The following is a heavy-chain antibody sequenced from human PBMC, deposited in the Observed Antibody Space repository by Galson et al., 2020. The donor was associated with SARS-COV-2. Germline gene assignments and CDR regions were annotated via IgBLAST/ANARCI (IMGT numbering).Heavy chain of an antibody. CDR1: GFTFSSYA. CDR2: ISGSGGST. CDR3: AKWLVRGGSGSYQYGMDV. V-gene: IGHV3-23*01. D-gene: IGHD3-10*01. J-gene: IGHJ6*02. Sequence: GGSLRLSCAASGFTFSSYAMSWVRQAPGKGLEWVSAISGSGGSTYYADSVKGRFTISRDNSKNTLYLQMNSLRAEDTAVYYCAKWLVRGGSGSYQYGMDVWGQGTTVTVSS.